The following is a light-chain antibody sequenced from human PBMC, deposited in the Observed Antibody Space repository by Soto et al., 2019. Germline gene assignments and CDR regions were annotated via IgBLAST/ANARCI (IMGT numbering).Light chain of an antibody. CDR3: SSYTTSNTLG. J-gene: IGLJ2*01. V-gene: IGLV2-14*03. CDR1: SSDVGAYNF. Sequence: QSVLTQPASVSGSPGQSITISCTGTSSDVGAYNFVSWYQQHPGKAPKLMIYDVTNRPSGVSSRFSGSKSGNTASLAISGLQAEDEADYYCSSYTTSNTLGFGGGTKVTVL. CDR2: DVT.